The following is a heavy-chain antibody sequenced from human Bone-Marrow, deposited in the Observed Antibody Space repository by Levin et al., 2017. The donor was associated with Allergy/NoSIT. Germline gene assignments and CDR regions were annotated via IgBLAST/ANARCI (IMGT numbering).Heavy chain of an antibody. CDR3: AGSMVRGVTFQLGAFDM. Sequence: PSETLSLTCTVSGGPVTNGEYNWGWVRQPPGKGLESVGYIEFTGRTYYNPSLKSRVSMSLDASKNQVSLKLNSVTASDTAVYYCAGSMVRGVTFQLGAFDMWGQGTMVTVSS. V-gene: IGHV4-30-4*01. D-gene: IGHD3-10*01. J-gene: IGHJ3*02. CDR1: GGPVTNGEYN. CDR2: IEFTGRT.